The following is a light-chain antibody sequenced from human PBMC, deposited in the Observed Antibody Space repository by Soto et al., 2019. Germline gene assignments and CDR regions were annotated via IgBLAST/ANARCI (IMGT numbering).Light chain of an antibody. Sequence: QSALTQPASVSGSPGQSITISCTGTSNDVGIYNYVSWYQHHPGKAPKLIIYDVSYRPSGVSNRFSGSKSGNTASLTISGLQSEDEADYYCSSYTPSSTVVFGGGTKLTVL. J-gene: IGLJ2*01. V-gene: IGLV2-14*03. CDR2: DVS. CDR3: SSYTPSSTVV. CDR1: SNDVGIYNY.